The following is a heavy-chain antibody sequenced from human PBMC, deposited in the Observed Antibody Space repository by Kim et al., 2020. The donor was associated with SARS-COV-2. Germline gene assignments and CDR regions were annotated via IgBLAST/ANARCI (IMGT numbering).Heavy chain of an antibody. V-gene: IGHV4-34*01. D-gene: IGHD5-18*01. CDR2: INHSGST. Sequence: SETLSLTCAVYGGSFSGYYWSWIRQPPGKGLEWIGEINHSGSTNYNPSLKSRVTISVDTSKNQFSLKLSSVTAADTAVYYCARRGYSYGYGYIDYWGQGTLVTVSS. CDR1: GGSFSGYY. CDR3: ARRGYSYGYGYIDY. J-gene: IGHJ4*02.